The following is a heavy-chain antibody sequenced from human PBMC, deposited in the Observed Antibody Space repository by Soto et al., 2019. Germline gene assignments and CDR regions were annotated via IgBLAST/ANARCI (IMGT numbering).Heavy chain of an antibody. Sequence: QVQLVESGGGVVQPGRSLRLSCAASGFTLSSYAMHWVRQAPGKGLEWVAVISYDGNKKYYADSVKGRFTISRDNAKNTLYLQVNSLRADDTAMYYCARLAGYWGSWYGGYFDYWGQGTLVTVSS. CDR2: ISYDGNKK. J-gene: IGHJ4*02. V-gene: IGHV3-30-3*01. D-gene: IGHD6-13*01. CDR3: ARLAGYWGSWYGGYFDY. CDR1: GFTLSSYA.